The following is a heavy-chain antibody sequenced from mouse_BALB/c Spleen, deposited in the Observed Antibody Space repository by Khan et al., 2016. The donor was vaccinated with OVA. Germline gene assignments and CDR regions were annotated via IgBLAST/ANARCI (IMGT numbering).Heavy chain of an antibody. CDR2: IDPANGNT. D-gene: IGHD4-1*01. V-gene: IGHV14-3*02. J-gene: IGHJ2*01. CDR3: ARRANWGGFDY. CDR1: GFNIKDTY. Sequence: VQLQQPGAELVKPGASVKLSCTASGFNIKDTYMHWVKQRPEQGLEWIGRIDPANGNTKYDPKFQGKATITADTSSNTAYLQLSSLTSEDTAVYYCARRANWGGFDYWGQGTTLTVSS.